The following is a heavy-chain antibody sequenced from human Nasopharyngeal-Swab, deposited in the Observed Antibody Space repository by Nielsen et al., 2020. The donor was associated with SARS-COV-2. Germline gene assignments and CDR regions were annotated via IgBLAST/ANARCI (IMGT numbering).Heavy chain of an antibody. D-gene: IGHD2-15*01. V-gene: IGHV3-13*01. Sequence: GESLKISCAASGFTFSSYDMHWVRQATGKGLEWVSAIGTAGDTYYPGSVKGRFTISREDAKNSFFLQMNSLRAEDTAVYYCTRGLHGIDYWGQGTLVTVSS. CDR2: IGTAGDT. CDR1: GFTFSSYD. J-gene: IGHJ4*02. CDR3: TRGLHGIDY.